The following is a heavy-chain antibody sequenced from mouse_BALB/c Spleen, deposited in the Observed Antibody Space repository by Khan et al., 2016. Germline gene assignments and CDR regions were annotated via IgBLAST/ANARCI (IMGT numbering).Heavy chain of an antibody. CDR1: GYTFTNYG. Sequence: QIQLVQSGPELKKPGETVKISCKASGYTFTNYGMNWVKQAPGKGLKWMGWINTNTGEPTYAEEFKGRFAFYLETSASTAYLQINNLKNEDTATYFCAEDYYGSNWFAYWGQGTLVTVSA. CDR3: AEDYYGSNWFAY. CDR2: INTNTGEP. J-gene: IGHJ3*01. D-gene: IGHD1-1*01. V-gene: IGHV9-3*02.